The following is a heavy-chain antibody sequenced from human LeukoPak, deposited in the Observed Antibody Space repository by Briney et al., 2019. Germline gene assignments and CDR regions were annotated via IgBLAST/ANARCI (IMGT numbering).Heavy chain of an antibody. CDR3: AKGLPGFGDLSDVWNC. CDR2: ISGSGGST. D-gene: IGHD3-10*01. Sequence: GGSLRLSCAASGFTFSSYGMSWVRQAPGKGLEWVSAISGSGGSTYYADSVKGRFTISRDNSKNTLYLQMNSLRAEDTALYYCAKGLPGFGDLSDVWNCWGQGILVTVSS. CDR1: GFTFSSYG. V-gene: IGHV3-23*01. J-gene: IGHJ4*02.